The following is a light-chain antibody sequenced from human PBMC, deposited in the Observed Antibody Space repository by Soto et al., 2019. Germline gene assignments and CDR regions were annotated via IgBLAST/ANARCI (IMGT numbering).Light chain of an antibody. CDR1: QSVTSN. J-gene: IGKJ1*01. CDR2: GAS. Sequence: EIVLTQSPATLSLSPRERATLSSRASQSVTSNLAWYQQKPGQAPRLLIYGASTRATGIPARFSGSGSGTEFTLTISSLQSEDFAVYYCQQYNKWPQWTFGQGTKVDIK. CDR3: QQYNKWPQWT. V-gene: IGKV3-15*01.